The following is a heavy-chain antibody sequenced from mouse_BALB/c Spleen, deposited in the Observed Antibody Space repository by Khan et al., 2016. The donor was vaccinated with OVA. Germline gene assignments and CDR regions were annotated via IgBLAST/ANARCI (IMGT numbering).Heavy chain of an antibody. V-gene: IGHV5-6*01. CDR1: GFTFSSYC. J-gene: IGHJ4*01. CDR2: ISSGGHYT. CDR3: ARSNTTCKGDWYAMDY. Sequence: EVELVESGGDLVKPGGSLKLSCAASGFTFSSYCMSWVRQTPDKRLEWVATISSGGHYTYFPDSVRGRFTFSRDNAKNTPYLQMSSLTSEDTAMYYCARSNTTCKGDWYAMDYWGQGTSVTVSS. D-gene: IGHD1-1*01.